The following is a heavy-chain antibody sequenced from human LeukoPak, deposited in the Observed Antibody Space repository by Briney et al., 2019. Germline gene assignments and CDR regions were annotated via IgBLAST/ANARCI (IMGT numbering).Heavy chain of an antibody. Sequence: ASVKVSCKVSGYTLTELSMHWVRQAPGKGLEWMGGFDPEDGVTIYAQKLQGRVTMTTDTSTSTAYMELRSLRSDDTAVYYCARGGRGDSYRHWGQGTLVTVSS. V-gene: IGHV1-24*01. D-gene: IGHD2-21*02. J-gene: IGHJ1*01. CDR3: ARGGRGDSYRH. CDR2: FDPEDGVT. CDR1: GYTLTELS.